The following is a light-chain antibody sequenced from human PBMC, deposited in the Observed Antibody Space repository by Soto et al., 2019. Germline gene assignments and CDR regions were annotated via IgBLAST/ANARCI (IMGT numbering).Light chain of an antibody. CDR2: DVS. Sequence: QSVLTQPASVSGSPGQSITISCTGTTSDVGAYNYVSWYQQHPGEAPRLMIYDVSYWPSGVSNRFSGSKSGNTASLTISGLRAEDEADYYCSSYSSISYVIFGGGTKVTVL. J-gene: IGLJ2*01. CDR1: TSDVGAYNY. V-gene: IGLV2-14*01. CDR3: SSYSSISYVI.